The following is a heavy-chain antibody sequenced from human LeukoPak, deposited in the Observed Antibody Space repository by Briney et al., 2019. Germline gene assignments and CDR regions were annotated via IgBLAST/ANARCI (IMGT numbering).Heavy chain of an antibody. CDR1: GFPFSAYA. Sequence: PGGSLRLSCVASGFPFSAYAMSWVRQAPNKGLEWVSGIRVSGDPASYAESVKGRFPVYRDNFRNIVHLHMDSLRAGDTVLFYFAKDLSSGTGRGFDHWGKGTLVSVSS. D-gene: IGHD3/OR15-3a*01. CDR3: AKDLSSGTGRGFDH. V-gene: IGHV3-23*01. J-gene: IGHJ4*02. CDR2: IRVSGDPA.